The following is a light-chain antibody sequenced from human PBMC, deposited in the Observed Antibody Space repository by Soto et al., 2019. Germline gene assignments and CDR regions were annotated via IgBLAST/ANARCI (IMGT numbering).Light chain of an antibody. CDR1: SSDIGGYNY. Sequence: SALTQPASVSGSPGQSITISCTGTSSDIGGYNYVSWYQQHPGKAPKLMIYDVSNRPSGVSNRYSGSKSGNTASLTISGLQAEDEADYYCSSFTSGSTRYVFGTGTKVTVL. CDR2: DVS. J-gene: IGLJ1*01. CDR3: SSFTSGSTRYV. V-gene: IGLV2-14*01.